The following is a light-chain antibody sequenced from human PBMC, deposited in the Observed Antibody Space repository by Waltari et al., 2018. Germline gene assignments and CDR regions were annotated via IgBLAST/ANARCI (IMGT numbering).Light chain of an antibody. CDR1: SGHSSTV. V-gene: IGLV4-69*01. CDR3: QTGGHGTWV. Sequence: QLVLTQSPSASASLGASVKLTCTLNSGHSSTVVACLQQQPEKGPRYLMKVNSDGSHSKGDEIPDRFSGSSSGAERYLTISSVQSEDEADYYCQTGGHGTWVFGGGTKLTVL. J-gene: IGLJ3*02. CDR2: VNSDGSH.